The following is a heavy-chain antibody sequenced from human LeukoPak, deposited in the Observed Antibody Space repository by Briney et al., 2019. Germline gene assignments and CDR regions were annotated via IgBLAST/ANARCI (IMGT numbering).Heavy chain of an antibody. CDR1: GGTFSSYA. D-gene: IGHD3-3*01. Sequence: ASVKVSCKASGGTFSSYAISWVRQAPGQGLEWMGGIIPILGTANYAQKFQGRVTITADESTSTAYMELSSLRSEDTAVYYCAREHDFWSGYSAGGMDVWGQGTTVTVSS. J-gene: IGHJ6*02. CDR2: IIPILGTA. CDR3: AREHDFWSGYSAGGMDV. V-gene: IGHV1-69*13.